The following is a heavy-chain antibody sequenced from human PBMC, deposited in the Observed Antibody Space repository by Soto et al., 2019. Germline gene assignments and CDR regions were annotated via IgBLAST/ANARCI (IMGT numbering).Heavy chain of an antibody. Sequence: QVQLVESGGGVVQPGRSLRLSCAASGFTFSSYGMHWVRQAPGKGLEWVAVIWYDGSNKYYADSVKGRFTISRDNSKNTLYLQMNSLRAEDTAVYYCAREKRWSSGWYSSPHYFDYWGQGTLVTVSS. V-gene: IGHV3-33*01. CDR2: IWYDGSNK. D-gene: IGHD6-19*01. J-gene: IGHJ4*02. CDR1: GFTFSSYG. CDR3: AREKRWSSGWYSSPHYFDY.